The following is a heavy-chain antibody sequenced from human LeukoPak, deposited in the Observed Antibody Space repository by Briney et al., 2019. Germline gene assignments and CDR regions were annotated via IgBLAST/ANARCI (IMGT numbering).Heavy chain of an antibody. J-gene: IGHJ6*02. CDR3: AKSGAVAGTYYYYYYGMDV. Sequence: PGGSLRLSSAASGFTFSSYAMHWVRQAPGKGLECVAVISYDGSNKYYADSVKGRFTISRDNSKNTLYLQMNSLRAEDTAVYYCAKSGAVAGTYYYYYYGMDVWGQGTTVTVSS. CDR2: ISYDGSNK. V-gene: IGHV3-30-3*02. CDR1: GFTFSSYA. D-gene: IGHD6-19*01.